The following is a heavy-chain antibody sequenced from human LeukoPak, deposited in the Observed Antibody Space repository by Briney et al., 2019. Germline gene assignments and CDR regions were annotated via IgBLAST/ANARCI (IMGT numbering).Heavy chain of an antibody. CDR3: AKVDPSYGDYSFGY. CDR1: GLTFSSYG. V-gene: IGHV3-30*18. CDR2: ISYDGSNK. Sequence: GRSLRLSCAASGLTFSSYGMHWVRQAPGKGLEWVAVISYDGSNKYYADSVKGRFTISRDNSKNTLYLQMNSLRAEDTAVYYCAKVDPSYGDYSFGYWGQGTLVTVSS. D-gene: IGHD4-17*01. J-gene: IGHJ4*02.